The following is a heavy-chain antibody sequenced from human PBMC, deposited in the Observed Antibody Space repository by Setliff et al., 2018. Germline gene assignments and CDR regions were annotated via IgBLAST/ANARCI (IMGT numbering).Heavy chain of an antibody. V-gene: IGHV1-69*06. CDR3: ARAPSSTVINWFDP. Sequence: VASVKVSCKASGATFSSYAISWVRQAPGQGLEWMGRIIPIFGTANYAQKFQGRVTITADKSTSTAYMELSSLRSEDTAVYYCARAPSSTVINWFDPWGQGTLVTVSS. CDR2: IIPIFGTA. J-gene: IGHJ5*02. CDR1: GATFSSYA. D-gene: IGHD3-22*01.